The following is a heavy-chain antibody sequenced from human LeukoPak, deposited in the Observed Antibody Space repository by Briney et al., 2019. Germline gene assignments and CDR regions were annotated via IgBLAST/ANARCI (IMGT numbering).Heavy chain of an antibody. D-gene: IGHD3-9*01. CDR1: GGTFSSYA. CDR3: ARDSSEFRSLIFH. CDR2: ITPMFGTA. Sequence: ASVKVSCKASGGTFSSYAISWVRQAPGQGVEWMGGITPMFGTAKYAQKFQGRHTITADESTSTAYMGLSSLRSEDTAVYYCARDSSEFRSLIFHWGQGTLVTVSS. V-gene: IGHV1-69*13. J-gene: IGHJ1*01.